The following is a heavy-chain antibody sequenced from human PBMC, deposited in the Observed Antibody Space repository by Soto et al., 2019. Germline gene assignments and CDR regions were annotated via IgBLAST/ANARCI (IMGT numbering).Heavy chain of an antibody. J-gene: IGHJ4*02. CDR1: GYSFTSLD. CDR2: MQPSTGRT. V-gene: IGHV1-8*01. D-gene: IGHD1-26*01. Sequence: QVQLVQSGAEVREPGASVKVSCKASGYSFTSLDINWVRQTAGQGLEWMGWMQPSTGRTGYAQKFQGRVTMTRDTPINTAYIELTTLTSDDTGFYYCARGVSAGVDYWGEGTLVCVSS. CDR3: ARGVSAGVDY.